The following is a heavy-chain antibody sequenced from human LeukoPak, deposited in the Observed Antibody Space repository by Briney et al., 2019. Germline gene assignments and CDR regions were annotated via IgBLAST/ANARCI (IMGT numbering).Heavy chain of an antibody. CDR2: IYSGGST. CDR3: ARDQTGIVGATGFDY. Sequence: PWGSLRLSCAASGFTVSSNYMSWVRQAPGKGLEWVSVIYSGGSTYYADSVKGRFTISRDNSKNTLYLQMNSLRAEDTAVYYCARDQTGIVGATGFDYWGQGTLVTVSS. D-gene: IGHD1-26*01. J-gene: IGHJ4*02. V-gene: IGHV3-53*01. CDR1: GFTVSSNY.